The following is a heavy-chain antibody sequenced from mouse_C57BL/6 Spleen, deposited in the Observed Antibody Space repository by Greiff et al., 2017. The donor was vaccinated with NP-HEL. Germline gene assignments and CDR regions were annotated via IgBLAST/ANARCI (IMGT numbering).Heavy chain of an antibody. V-gene: IGHV5-17*01. CDR3: ATFTTAY. CDR2: ISSGSSTI. D-gene: IGHD1-2*01. Sequence: EVHLVESGGGLVKPGGSLKLSCAASGFTFSDYGMHWVRQAPEKGLEWVAYISSGSSTIYYADTVKGRFTISRDNTKNTLFLQMTSLGSEDTAMYYCATFTTAYWGQGTTLTVSS. J-gene: IGHJ2*01. CDR1: GFTFSDYG.